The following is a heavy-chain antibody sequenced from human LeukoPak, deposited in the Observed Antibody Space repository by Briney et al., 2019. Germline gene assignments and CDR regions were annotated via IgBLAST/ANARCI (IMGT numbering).Heavy chain of an antibody. CDR2: ISAYNGNT. CDR1: GYTFTSYG. D-gene: IGHD6-19*01. J-gene: IGHJ3*02. CDR3: ARDHIAVAGNAAFDI. Sequence: GASVKVSCKASGYTFTSYGISWVRQAPGQGLECMGWISAYNGNTNYAQKLQGRVTMTTDTSTSTAYMELRSLRSDDTAVYYCARDHIAVAGNAAFDIWGQGTMVTVSS. V-gene: IGHV1-18*01.